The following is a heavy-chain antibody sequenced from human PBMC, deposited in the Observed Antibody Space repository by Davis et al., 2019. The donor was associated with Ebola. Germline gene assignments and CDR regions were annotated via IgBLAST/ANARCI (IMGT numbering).Heavy chain of an antibody. CDR2: IWYDGSNK. CDR1: GFTFSSYG. V-gene: IGHV3-30*02. CDR3: AKGVVISPIDY. Sequence: GGSLRLSCAASGFTFSSYGMHWVRQAPGKGLEWVAVIWYDGSNKYYADSVKGRFTISRDNSKNTLYLQMNSLRAEDTAVYYCAKGVVISPIDYWGQGTLVTVSS. D-gene: IGHD3-3*01. J-gene: IGHJ4*02.